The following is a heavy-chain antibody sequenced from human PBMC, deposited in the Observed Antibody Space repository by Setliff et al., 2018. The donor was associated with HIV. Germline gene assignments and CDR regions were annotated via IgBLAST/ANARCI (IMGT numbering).Heavy chain of an antibody. Sequence: ASVKVSCKASGYTFTDYYVHWVRQAPGQGLEWMGWISGFNGNTKYGQSFQGRVTITADESTSTVYMALSSLTSEDTAVYYCERDFEGMSTIDGFEDWGQGTLVTVSS. V-gene: IGHV1-18*04. CDR2: ISGFNGNT. CDR3: ERDFEGMSTIDGFED. J-gene: IGHJ5*01. CDR1: GYTFTDYY. D-gene: IGHD1-1*01.